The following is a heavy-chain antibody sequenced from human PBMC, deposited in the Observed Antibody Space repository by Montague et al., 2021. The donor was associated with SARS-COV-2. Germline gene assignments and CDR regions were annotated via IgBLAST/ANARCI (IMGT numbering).Heavy chain of an antibody. Sequence: SETLSLTCTVSGGSITSNNWCWSWQPAGKGLERIGLIYTSESTNYNPSPKSRVTMSVDTSRKQFSLKLTSVTAADAAVYYCARGGGYYNYGLDVWGPGTTVTVSS. CDR3: ARGGGYYNYGLDV. D-gene: IGHD3-22*01. V-gene: IGHV4-4*07. J-gene: IGHJ6*02. CDR1: GGSITSNN. CDR2: IYTSEST.